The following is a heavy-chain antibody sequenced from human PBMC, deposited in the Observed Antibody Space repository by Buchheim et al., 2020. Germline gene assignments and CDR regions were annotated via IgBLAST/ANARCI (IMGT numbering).Heavy chain of an antibody. J-gene: IGHJ6*02. V-gene: IGHV1-18*01. CDR3: ARDESKSYDFWSGHPYYGMDV. CDR2: ISAYNGNT. CDR1: GYTFTSYG. D-gene: IGHD3-3*01. Sequence: QVQLVQSGAEVKKPGASVKVSCKASGYTFTSYGISWVRQAPGQGLEWMGWISAYNGNTNYAQKLKGSVTMTTETSTSTAYMELRSLRSDDTAVYYCARDESKSYDFWSGHPYYGMDVWGQGTT.